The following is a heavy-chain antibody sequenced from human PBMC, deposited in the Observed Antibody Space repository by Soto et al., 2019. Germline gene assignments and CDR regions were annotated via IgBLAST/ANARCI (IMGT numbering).Heavy chain of an antibody. V-gene: IGHV3-11*01. Sequence: QVQLVESGGGLVKPGGSLRLSCATSGFIISDYYMHWIRQAPGKGLEWISYISGNGRIIQYADSAKGRFTISRDNAQNSLYLQMNSLRAEDTALYFCARDFDAHSRTDFDYWGQGTLVTVSS. CDR2: ISGNGRII. J-gene: IGHJ4*02. CDR1: GFIISDYY. CDR3: ARDFDAHSRTDFDY.